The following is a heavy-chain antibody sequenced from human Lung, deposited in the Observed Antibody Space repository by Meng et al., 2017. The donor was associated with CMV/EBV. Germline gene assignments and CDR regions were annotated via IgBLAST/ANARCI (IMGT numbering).Heavy chain of an antibody. V-gene: IGHV1-2*02. CDR1: GYTFTGYY. J-gene: IGHJ6*02. Sequence: ASVKVSCKASGYTFTGYYIHWVRQAPGQGLEWMGWITPNSGGTNYAQKFQGRVTMTRDTSISTAYMELSRLRSDDTAVYYCARGPFYYYGRDVWGQGTPVTVSS. CDR2: ITPNSGGT. CDR3: ARGPFYYYGRDV. D-gene: IGHD3-10*01.